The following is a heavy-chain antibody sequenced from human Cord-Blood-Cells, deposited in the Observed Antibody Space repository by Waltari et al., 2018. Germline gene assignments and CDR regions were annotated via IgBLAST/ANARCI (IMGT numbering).Heavy chain of an antibody. Sequence: QVQLVQAGAEVKKPGASVKVSCKVSGYTRTELSMHWVRQAPGHGLEWMGGFDPEDGETIYAQKFQGRVTMTEDTSTDTAYMELSSLRSEDTAVYYCATHVYCSSTSCYTEYFQHWGQGTLVTVSS. CDR1: GYTRTELS. D-gene: IGHD2-2*02. V-gene: IGHV1-24*01. CDR3: ATHVYCSSTSCYTEYFQH. J-gene: IGHJ1*01. CDR2: FDPEDGET.